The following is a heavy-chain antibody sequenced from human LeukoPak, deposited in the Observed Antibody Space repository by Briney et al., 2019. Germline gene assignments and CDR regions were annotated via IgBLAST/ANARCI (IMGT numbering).Heavy chain of an antibody. CDR3: ARPPYYYDSSGSL. CDR2: IYYSGST. D-gene: IGHD3-22*01. Sequence: SETLSLTCTVSGGSISSSSYYXGWIRQPPXXXXXWIGSIYYSGSTYYNPSLKSRVTISVDTSKNQFSLKLSSVTAADTAVYYCARPPYYYDSSGSLWGQGTLVTVSS. CDR1: GGSISSSSYY. J-gene: IGHJ4*02. V-gene: IGHV4-39*01.